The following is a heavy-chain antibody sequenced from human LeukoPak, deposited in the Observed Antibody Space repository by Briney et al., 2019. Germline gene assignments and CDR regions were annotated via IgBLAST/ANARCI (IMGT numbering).Heavy chain of an antibody. V-gene: IGHV3-48*01. CDR2: ISSSSSTI. Sequence: GGSLRLSCAASGYTFSSYSMNWVRQAPGKGLEWVSYISSSSSTIYYADSVKGRFTISRDNAKNSLYLQMNSLRAEDTALYYCARAAGTGYYYYMDVWGKGTTVTVSS. D-gene: IGHD1-1*01. CDR3: ARAAGTGYYYYMDV. J-gene: IGHJ6*03. CDR1: GYTFSSYS.